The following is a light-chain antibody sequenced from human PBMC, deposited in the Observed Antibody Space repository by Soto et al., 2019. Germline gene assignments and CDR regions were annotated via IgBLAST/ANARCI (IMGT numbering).Light chain of an antibody. Sequence: DIQMTQSPSSLSASVEDRVIITCRASQSISNHLNWYQQKPGKAPKLLIFAASSLQSGVPSRFSGSRSGPDFTLTISSLQPGDFATYYGQQSYSSPPTFGQGTKVEIK. CDR1: QSISNH. J-gene: IGKJ1*01. CDR3: QQSYSSPPT. V-gene: IGKV1-39*01. CDR2: AAS.